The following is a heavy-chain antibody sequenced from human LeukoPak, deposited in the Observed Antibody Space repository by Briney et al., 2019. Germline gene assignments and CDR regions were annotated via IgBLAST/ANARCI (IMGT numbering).Heavy chain of an antibody. CDR1: GFTFSSYN. CDR3: PIMVSGVEGDY. D-gene: IGHD5-18*01. CDR2: ISGSGDSA. J-gene: IGHJ4*02. V-gene: IGHV3-23*01. Sequence: GSLRLSCAASGFTFSSYNMGWVRQAPGKGLEWVPVISGSGDSAYYADSVKGRFTISRDNSKNTLYLQMNSLRAEDTAVYYCPIMVSGVEGDYWGQGTLVTVSS.